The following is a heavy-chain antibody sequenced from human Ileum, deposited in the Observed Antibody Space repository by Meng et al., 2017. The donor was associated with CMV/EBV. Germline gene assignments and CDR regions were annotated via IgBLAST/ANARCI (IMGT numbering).Heavy chain of an antibody. CDR3: ARENWVYDY. Sequence: VQLGPRTRRLGASLKISCNAAGDIFTGYYMNGFRQAPGQGLEWMGQIRLNSGDTHYAQKFQGRVTMTRDMSIITAYMELSSLMSDDTAVYYCARENWVYDYWGQGTLVTVSS. D-gene: IGHD7-27*01. CDR1: GDIFTGYY. V-gene: IGHV1-2*06. J-gene: IGHJ4*02. CDR2: IRLNSGDT.